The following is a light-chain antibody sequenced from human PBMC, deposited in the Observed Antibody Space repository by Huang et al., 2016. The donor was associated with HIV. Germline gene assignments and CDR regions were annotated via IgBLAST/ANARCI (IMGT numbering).Light chain of an antibody. Sequence: EIILTQSPATLSLSPGERATLSCRASQSVGSYLAWYQQKPGQAPRLLIYDASNRATGIPARCRGGGSGTDFTLTIRGLEPEDFAVYFCQQRSNRTPTTFGQGTKVE. J-gene: IGKJ1*01. CDR2: DAS. CDR1: QSVGSY. CDR3: QQRSNRTPTT. V-gene: IGKV3-11*01.